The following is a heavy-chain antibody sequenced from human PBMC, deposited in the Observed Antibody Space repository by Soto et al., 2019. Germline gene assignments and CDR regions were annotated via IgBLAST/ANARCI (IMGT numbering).Heavy chain of an antibody. CDR3: ARLEVGWELGVGPLDL. CDR2: VSASGSIT. D-gene: IGHD1-26*01. J-gene: IGHJ4*01. Sequence: EVQVLESGGGLVQPGGSLRLSCAASGFTFSSYDMNWVRQAPGKGLEWVSGVSASGSITSYADSAKGRFTISRDNAKNTVFLQMTGLRAEDTAVYFCARLEVGWELGVGPLDLWGHGTLVTVSS. CDR1: GFTFSSYD. V-gene: IGHV3-23*01.